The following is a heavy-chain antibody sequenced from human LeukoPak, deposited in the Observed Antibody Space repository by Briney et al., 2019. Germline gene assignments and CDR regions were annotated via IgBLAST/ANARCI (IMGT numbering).Heavy chain of an antibody. Sequence: GGSLRLSCAASGFTFSSYGMHWVRQAPGKGLEWVAFIRYDGSNKYYADSVKGRFTISRDNSKNTLYLQMNSLRAEDTAVYYCVKSPECTNGVCYTWDYYYYMDVWGKGTTVTVSS. V-gene: IGHV3-30*02. J-gene: IGHJ6*03. CDR3: VKSPECTNGVCYTWDYYYYMDV. CDR1: GFTFSSYG. CDR2: IRYDGSNK. D-gene: IGHD2-8*01.